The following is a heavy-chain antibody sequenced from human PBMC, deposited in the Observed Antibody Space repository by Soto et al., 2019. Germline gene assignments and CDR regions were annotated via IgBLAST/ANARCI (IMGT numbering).Heavy chain of an antibody. CDR1: GFVFSDYV. CDR3: AKDTGPN. CDR2: ISWNSNTI. Sequence: VRLVESGGGVVQPGRSLRLSCAASGFVFSDYVIHWVRQAPGKGLEWVSGISWNSNTIAYADSVKGRFTISRDNAKNSLYLQMNSLRAEDTAFYYCAKDTGPNWGQGTLVTVSS. V-gene: IGHV3-9*01. J-gene: IGHJ4*02.